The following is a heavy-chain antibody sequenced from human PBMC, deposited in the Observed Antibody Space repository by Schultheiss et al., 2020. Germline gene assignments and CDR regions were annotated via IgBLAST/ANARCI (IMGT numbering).Heavy chain of an antibody. Sequence: SETLSLTCTVSGGSISSGGYYWSWIRQHPGKGLEWIGYIYYSGSTNYNPSLKSRVTISVDTSKNQFSLKLSSVTAADTAVYYCARDPSSGPFDPWGQGTLVTVSS. J-gene: IGHJ5*02. V-gene: IGHV4-61*08. CDR2: IYYSGST. CDR3: ARDPSSGPFDP. CDR1: GGSISSGGYY. D-gene: IGHD6-19*01.